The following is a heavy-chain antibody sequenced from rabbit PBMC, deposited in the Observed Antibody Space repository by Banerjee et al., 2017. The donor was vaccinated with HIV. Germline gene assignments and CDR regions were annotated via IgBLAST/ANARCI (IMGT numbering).Heavy chain of an antibody. D-gene: IGHD1-1*01. CDR2: IYAGKGST. CDR3: AREGADSSGYNL. J-gene: IGHJ4*01. V-gene: IGHV1S43*01. CDR1: GFDFSTYW. Sequence: QEQLVESGGGLVQPGGSLTLTCKASGFDFSTYWMCWVRQAPGKGLELIGCIYAGKGSTWYASWVNGRFTISRSTSLSTVDLKMTSLTAADTATYFCAREGADSSGYNLWGPGTLVTVS.